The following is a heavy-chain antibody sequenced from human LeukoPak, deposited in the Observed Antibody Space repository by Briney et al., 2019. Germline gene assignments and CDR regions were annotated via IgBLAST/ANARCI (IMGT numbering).Heavy chain of an antibody. V-gene: IGHV3-23*01. D-gene: IGHD3-9*01. Sequence: PGWSLRLSCAAPGYTFSSYAMSWVRQAPGKGLDWVSAISGSGGSTYYADSVKGRFTISRDNSKDSLYLQMNSLRAEDTFFFHAEDGIRYFDWLNQGEDYWGQGTLVTVSS. CDR3: EDGIRYFDWLNQGEDY. J-gene: IGHJ4*02. CDR1: GYTFSSYA. CDR2: ISGSGGST.